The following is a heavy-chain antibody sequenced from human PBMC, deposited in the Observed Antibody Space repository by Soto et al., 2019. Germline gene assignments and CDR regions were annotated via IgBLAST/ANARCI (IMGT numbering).Heavy chain of an antibody. CDR2: IIPMFGKA. V-gene: IGHV1-69*13. J-gene: IGHJ4*02. D-gene: IGHD3-22*01. CDR1: GGTFSRFA. CDR3: ARDGTLYDSNGYYYVY. Sequence: ASVKVSCKASGGTFSRFAISWVRQAPGQGLEWMGGIIPMFGKANYAQKFQGRVTITADESTSTGYMELRSLTSEDTAVYYCARDGTLYDSNGYYYVYCGQRTLVTVSS.